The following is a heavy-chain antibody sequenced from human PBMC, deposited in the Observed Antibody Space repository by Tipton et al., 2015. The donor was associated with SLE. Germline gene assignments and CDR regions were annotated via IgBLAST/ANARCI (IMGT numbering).Heavy chain of an antibody. CDR2: IYYSGNT. CDR1: GGSISISNYY. Sequence: TLSLTCTVSGGSISISNYYWGWIRQPPGKGLEWSGSIYYSGNTYYNPSLKSRVTISVDTSTNQFSLKLRSVTAADTAVYYCARRAREGFGSSWYTAYYFDYWGQGTLVTVSS. CDR3: ARRAREGFGSSWYTAYYFDY. V-gene: IGHV4-39*07. D-gene: IGHD6-13*01. J-gene: IGHJ4*02.